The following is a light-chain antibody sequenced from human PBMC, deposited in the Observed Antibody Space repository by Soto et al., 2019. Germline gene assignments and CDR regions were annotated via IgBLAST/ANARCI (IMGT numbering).Light chain of an antibody. CDR1: SGHSSYA. CDR2: LNSDGSH. CDR3: QTWGTGIRV. Sequence: QSVLTQSPSASASLGASVKLTCTLSSGHSSYAIARHQQQPEKGPRYLMKLNSDGSHIKGDGIPDRFSGSSSGAERYLTISSLQSEDEADYYCQTWGTGIRVFGGGTKLTVL. V-gene: IGLV4-69*01. J-gene: IGLJ3*02.